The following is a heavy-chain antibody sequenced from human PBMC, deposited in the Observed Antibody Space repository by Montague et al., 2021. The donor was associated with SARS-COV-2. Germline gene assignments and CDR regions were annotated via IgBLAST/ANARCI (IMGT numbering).Heavy chain of an antibody. D-gene: IGHD4-17*01. CDR2: ICHSGST. J-gene: IGHJ6*02. CDR1: GGSFSGYY. CDR3: ARFDYGLLLTASFDAVDV. V-gene: IGHV4-34*01. Sequence: SETLSLTCAVSGGSFSGYYWSWIRQPPGKGLEWIGDICHSGSTNYNPSLTSRVTMSIDTSKNQFSLKLSSVTAADTAVYYCARFDYGLLLTASFDAVDVWGQGTTVTVSS.